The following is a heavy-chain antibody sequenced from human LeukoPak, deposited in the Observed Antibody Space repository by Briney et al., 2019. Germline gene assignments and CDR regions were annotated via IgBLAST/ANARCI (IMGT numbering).Heavy chain of an antibody. CDR2: ITNSGNSK. J-gene: IGHJ3*02. CDR1: EFTFSSYS. Sequence: GGSLRLSCAASEFTFSSYSMNWVRQAPGKGLEWVSYITNSGNSKSYADSVKGRFTISRDNTKNSLYLQMNGLRAEDTAVYYCAKGGDGDYGGAFDIWGQGTMVTVSS. D-gene: IGHD4-17*01. V-gene: IGHV3-48*01. CDR3: AKGGDGDYGGAFDI.